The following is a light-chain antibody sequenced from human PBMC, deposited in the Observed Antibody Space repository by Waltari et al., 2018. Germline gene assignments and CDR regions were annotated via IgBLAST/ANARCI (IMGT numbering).Light chain of an antibody. Sequence: DIQMTQSTSSMSASVGDRVTITCRASLSISSNLNWYQQKPGKAPKLLIYAASSLQSGVPSRCSGSGSETDFTLTISSLQPDDFATYYCRQSYSTPFTFGQGTRLEIK. J-gene: IGKJ5*01. CDR2: AAS. V-gene: IGKV1-39*01. CDR1: LSISSN. CDR3: RQSYSTPFT.